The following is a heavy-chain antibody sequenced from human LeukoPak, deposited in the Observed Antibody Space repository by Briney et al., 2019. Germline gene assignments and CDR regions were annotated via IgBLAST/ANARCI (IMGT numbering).Heavy chain of an antibody. CDR1: GGSISSYY. CDR2: IYYSGRT. J-gene: IGHJ4*02. Sequence: SQTLSLTCTVPGGSISSYYRSWIRQPPGKRLEWIGHIYYSGRTNYNPSLKSRFPISVDTSKNQFSLKLSSVTAADAAVYYCASRSSTWSGYQDTLYYFDSWGQGTLVTVSS. CDR3: ASRSSTWSGYQDTLYYFDS. V-gene: IGHV4-59*01. D-gene: IGHD3-3*01.